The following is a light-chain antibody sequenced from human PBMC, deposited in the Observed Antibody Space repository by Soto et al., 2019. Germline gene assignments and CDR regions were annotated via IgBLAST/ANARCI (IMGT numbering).Light chain of an antibody. CDR2: EVT. Sequence: QSALTQPPSASGSPGQSVTISCTGTSSDIGDYNYVSWYQQHPGKAPKVMLYEVTKRPSGVPDRFSGSKSGNTASLTVSGLQAEDEADYYCSSYAGSNTVVFGGGTKLTVL. V-gene: IGLV2-8*01. CDR3: SSYAGSNTVV. CDR1: SSDIGDYNY. J-gene: IGLJ2*01.